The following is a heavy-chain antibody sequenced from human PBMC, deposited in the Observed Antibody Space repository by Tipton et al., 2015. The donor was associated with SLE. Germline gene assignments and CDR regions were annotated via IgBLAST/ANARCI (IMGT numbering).Heavy chain of an antibody. V-gene: IGHV3-66*01. CDR3: ARAMGSNPPYPYYMDV. D-gene: IGHD3-16*01. Sequence: SLRLSCAASGFTVSSNYMSWVRQAPGKGLEWVSVIYSGGSTYYADSVKGRFTISRDNSKNTLYLQMNSLRAEDTAVYYCARAMGSNPPYPYYMDVWGEGTTVTVSS. CDR1: GFTVSSNY. CDR2: IYSGGST. J-gene: IGHJ6*03.